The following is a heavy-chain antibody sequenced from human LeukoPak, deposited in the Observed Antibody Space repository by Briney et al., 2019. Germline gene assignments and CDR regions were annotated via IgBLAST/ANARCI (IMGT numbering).Heavy chain of an antibody. J-gene: IGHJ4*02. CDR3: ATSLGPLTEY. CDR1: GFAFSSNW. V-gene: IGHV3-74*01. D-gene: IGHD7-27*01. Sequence: GGSLRLSCAASGFAFSSNWMHWVRQTPGKGLVWVSRINSGGSGTSYAASVEGRFTISRDNAKNTLYLQMNSLRVEDTAVYYCATSLGPLTEYWGQGTLVTVSS. CDR2: INSGGSGT.